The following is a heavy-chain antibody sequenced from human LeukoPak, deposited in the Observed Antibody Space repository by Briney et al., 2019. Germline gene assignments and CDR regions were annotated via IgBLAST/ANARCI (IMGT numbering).Heavy chain of an antibody. CDR2: IKKDGSEK. J-gene: IGHJ4*02. D-gene: IGHD5-12*01. V-gene: IGHV3-7*01. CDR1: GFAFSNYW. CDR3: VRETWMDDY. Sequence: GGSLRLSCAASGFAFSNYWMSWVRQAPGKGLEWVANIKKDGSEKHYLDSVKGRFTISRDNAKNSLYLQMNSLRAEDTAVYYCVRETWMDDYWGQGTLVTVSS.